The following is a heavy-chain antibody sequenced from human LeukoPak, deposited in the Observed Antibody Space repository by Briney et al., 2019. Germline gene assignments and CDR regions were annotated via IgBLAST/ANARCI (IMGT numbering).Heavy chain of an antibody. D-gene: IGHD2-2*01. Sequence: ASVKVSCKASGGTFSSYAISWVRQAPGQGLEWMGGIIPIFGTADYAQKFQGRVTITADESTSTAYMELSSLRSEDTAVYYCARADIVVVPGAFDIWDQGTMVTVSS. V-gene: IGHV1-69*13. J-gene: IGHJ3*02. CDR2: IIPIFGTA. CDR3: ARADIVVVPGAFDI. CDR1: GGTFSSYA.